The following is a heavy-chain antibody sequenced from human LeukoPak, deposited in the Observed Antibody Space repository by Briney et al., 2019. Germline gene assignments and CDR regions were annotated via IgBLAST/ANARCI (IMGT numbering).Heavy chain of an antibody. CDR2: IIPILDIA. V-gene: IGHV1-69*04. D-gene: IGHD3-22*01. Sequence: GASVKVSCKASGGTFSSYGISWVRQAPGQGLEWIGRIIPILDIANSAQKFQGRVTITADKSTSTAYMELSSLRSEDTALYYCARDWSLDTSGPFAYWGQGTLVTVSS. CDR3: ARDWSLDTSGPFAY. J-gene: IGHJ4*02. CDR1: GGTFSSYG.